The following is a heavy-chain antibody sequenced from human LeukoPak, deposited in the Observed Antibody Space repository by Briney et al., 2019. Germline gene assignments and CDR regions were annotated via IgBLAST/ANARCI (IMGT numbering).Heavy chain of an antibody. D-gene: IGHD1-26*01. V-gene: IGHV3-74*01. CDR2: INTDGSST. Sequence: GGSLRLSCAASGFTFSSYWMHWVRQAPGKGLVWVSRINTDGSSTSYADSVKGRFTISRDNSKNTLYLQMNSLRAEDTAVYYCAKTGGWADPYYYYYYMDVWGKGTTVTVSS. CDR3: AKTGGWADPYYYYYYMDV. CDR1: GFTFSSYW. J-gene: IGHJ6*03.